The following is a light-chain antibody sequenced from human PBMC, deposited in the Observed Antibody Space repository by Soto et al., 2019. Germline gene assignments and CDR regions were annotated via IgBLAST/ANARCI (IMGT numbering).Light chain of an antibody. V-gene: IGKV1-5*03. J-gene: IGKJ3*01. CDR2: KAS. CDR1: QSISNW. Sequence: DIQMTQSPFTLSASVGDRVIITCRASQSISNWLAWYQQKPGKAPKLLIYKASSLESGVPSRFSGSGSGTEFTLTISSLQPDDFATYYCQQYNGYSSTFGPGTKVDI. CDR3: QQYNGYSST.